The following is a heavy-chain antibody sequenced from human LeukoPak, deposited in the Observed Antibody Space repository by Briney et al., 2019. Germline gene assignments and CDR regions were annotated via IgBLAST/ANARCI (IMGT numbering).Heavy chain of an antibody. CDR2: ISYDGSNK. V-gene: IGHV3-30*18. Sequence: GGSLRLSCAASGFTFSSYGMHWVRQAPGEGLEWVAVISYDGSNKYYADSVKGRFTISRDNSKNTLYLQMNSLRAEDTAVYYCAKGRIAAAGLFDPWGQGTLVTVSS. J-gene: IGHJ5*02. CDR3: AKGRIAAAGLFDP. D-gene: IGHD6-13*01. CDR1: GFTFSSYG.